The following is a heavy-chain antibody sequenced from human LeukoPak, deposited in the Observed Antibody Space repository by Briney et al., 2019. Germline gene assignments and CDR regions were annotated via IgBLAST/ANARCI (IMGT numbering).Heavy chain of an antibody. CDR2: IYYSGST. J-gene: IGHJ4*02. CDR3: ARRRRIAVAGLGGYFGY. Sequence: PSETLSLTCTVSGGSISSSSYYWGWIRQPPGKGLEWIGSIYYSGSTYYNPSLKSRVTISVDTSKNQFSLKLSSVTAADTAVYYCARRRRIAVAGLGGYFGYWAQGTLVTVSS. V-gene: IGHV4-39*01. D-gene: IGHD6-19*01. CDR1: GGSISSSSYY.